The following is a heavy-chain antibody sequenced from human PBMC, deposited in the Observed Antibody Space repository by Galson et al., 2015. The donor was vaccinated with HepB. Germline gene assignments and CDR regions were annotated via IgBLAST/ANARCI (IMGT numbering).Heavy chain of an antibody. CDR3: TRDYRGGCGWSNFFDS. D-gene: IGHD6-19*01. CDR1: GFTFDDYA. V-gene: IGHV3-9*01. CDR2: ISWNSGSI. Sequence: SLRLSCAASGFTFDDYAMHRVRQAPGKGLEWVSGISWNSGSIGYADSVKGRFTISRDNAKNSLYLQMNSLRVEDTALYYCTRDYRGGCGWSNFFDSWGQGTLVTVSS. J-gene: IGHJ4*02.